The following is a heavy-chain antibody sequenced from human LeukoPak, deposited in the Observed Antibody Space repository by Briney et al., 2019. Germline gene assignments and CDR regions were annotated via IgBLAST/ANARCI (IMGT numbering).Heavy chain of an antibody. V-gene: IGHV4-61*02. D-gene: IGHD3-10*01. Sequence: SQTLSLTCTVSGGSISSGSYYWSWIRQPAGKGLEWIGRIYTSGSTNYNPSLKSRVTISVDTSKNQFSLKPSSVTAADTAVYYCAREVYYYGSGIPNSFDYWGQGTLVTVSS. CDR1: GGSISSGSYY. CDR3: AREVYYYGSGIPNSFDY. J-gene: IGHJ4*02. CDR2: IYTSGST.